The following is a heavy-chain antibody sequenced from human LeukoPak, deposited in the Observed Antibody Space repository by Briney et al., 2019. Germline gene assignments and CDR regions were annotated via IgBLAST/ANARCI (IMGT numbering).Heavy chain of an antibody. V-gene: IGHV3-53*01. J-gene: IGHJ4*02. CDR1: GFAVSGNY. CDR3: TKLKGSYGEGAFDY. D-gene: IGHD3-10*01. CDR2: IYSDGRT. Sequence: GGSLRLSCAASGFAVSGNYMSWVRQAPGKGLEWVSVIYSDGRTYYADSVKGRFTISRDISKNILFLQMTSLRADDTAVYYCTKLKGSYGEGAFDYWGQGTLVTVSS.